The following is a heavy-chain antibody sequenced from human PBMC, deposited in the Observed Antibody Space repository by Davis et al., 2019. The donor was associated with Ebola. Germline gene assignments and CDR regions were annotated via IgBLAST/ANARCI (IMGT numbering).Heavy chain of an antibody. CDR1: GFSLISYE. CDR2: INNNALTN. CDR3: ARNLEGAVDQ. D-gene: IGHD2-2*01. Sequence: PGRPLRPPFPAPGFSLISYEFHWVRKVPGKGLEWITYINNNALTNYYADSVKDRFTAPSDNDHNLLFLEMNSLRVEDTGVYYCARNLEGAVDQWGQGTLVTVSS. V-gene: IGHV3-48*03. J-gene: IGHJ1*01.